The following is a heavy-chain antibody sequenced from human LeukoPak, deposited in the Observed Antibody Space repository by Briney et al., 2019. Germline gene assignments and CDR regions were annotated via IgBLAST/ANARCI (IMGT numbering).Heavy chain of an antibody. CDR2: IRSSSGTI. Sequence: GSLRLSCAASGFTFSSYSMHWVRQAPGKGLEWVSYIRSSSGTIYYADSVKGRFTISRDNAKNSLYLQMNSLRDEDTAVYYCARDVVSNTYGRGAVDVWGQGTTVTVSS. D-gene: IGHD5-18*01. CDR1: GFTFSSYS. V-gene: IGHV3-48*02. J-gene: IGHJ6*02. CDR3: ARDVVSNTYGRGAVDV.